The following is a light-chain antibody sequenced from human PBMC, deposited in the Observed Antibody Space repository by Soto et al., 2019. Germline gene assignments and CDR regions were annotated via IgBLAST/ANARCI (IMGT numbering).Light chain of an antibody. CDR1: KLGDKY. CDR3: QAWDTSTAV. V-gene: IGLV3-1*01. J-gene: IGLJ2*01. CDR2: HDT. Sequence: SYELTRPPSVSVSSGQTASIPCSGDKLGDKYACWYQQKPGQSPVLVIYHDTKRPSGIPERFSGSNSGNTATLTISGTQAMDEADYYCQAWDTSTAVFGGGTELTVL.